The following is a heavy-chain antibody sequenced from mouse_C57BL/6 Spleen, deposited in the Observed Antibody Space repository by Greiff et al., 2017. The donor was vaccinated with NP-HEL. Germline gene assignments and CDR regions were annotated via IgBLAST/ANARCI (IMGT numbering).Heavy chain of an antibody. CDR1: GYTFTSYW. CDR2: IDPSDSET. Sequence: QVHVKQPGAELVRPGSSVKLSCKASGYTFTSYWMHWVKQRPIQGLEWIGNIDPSDSETHYNQKFKDKATLTVDKSSSTAYMQLSSLTSEDSAVYYCAREGGPPFAYWGQGTLVTVSA. J-gene: IGHJ3*01. D-gene: IGHD6-1*01. V-gene: IGHV1-52*01. CDR3: AREGGPPFAY.